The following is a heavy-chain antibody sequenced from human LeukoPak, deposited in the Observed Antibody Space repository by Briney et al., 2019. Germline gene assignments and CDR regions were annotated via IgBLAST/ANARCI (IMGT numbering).Heavy chain of an antibody. J-gene: IGHJ5*02. Sequence: SETLSLTCTVSGDSISSRGYYWDWIRQPPGKGLEWIGTIYYSGTTYFNPSLKSRVTISVDTSKNQFSLKLSSVTAADTAVYYCARRYTSSWCLAWGQGTLVTVSS. CDR2: IYYSGTT. V-gene: IGHV4-39*01. CDR3: ARRYTSSWCLA. CDR1: GDSISSRGYY. D-gene: IGHD6-13*01.